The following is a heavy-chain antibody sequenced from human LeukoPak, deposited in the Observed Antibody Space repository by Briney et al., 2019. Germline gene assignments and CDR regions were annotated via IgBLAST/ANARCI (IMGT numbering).Heavy chain of an antibody. J-gene: IGHJ4*02. Sequence: SQTLSFTGTVSGGSISSGGYYWNWIRQHPGKGLEWIGYIYYSGSTYYNPSLKSRVTISVDTSKNQFSLKLSSVTAADTAVYYCARDAMLDYWGQGTLVTVSS. CDR3: ARDAMLDY. V-gene: IGHV4-31*03. CDR2: IYYSGST. CDR1: GGSISSGGYY. D-gene: IGHD2-2*01.